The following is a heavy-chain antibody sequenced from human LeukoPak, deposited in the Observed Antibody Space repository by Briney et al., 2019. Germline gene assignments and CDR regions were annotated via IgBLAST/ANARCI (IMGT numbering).Heavy chain of an antibody. CDR3: ARHVPCVVVPAAFDG. D-gene: IGHD2-2*01. Sequence: PSETLSLTCTVSGGSISSSSYYWGWIRQPPGKGLEWIGSIYYSGSTYYNPSLKSRVTISVDTSKNQFSLKLSSVLAADTAVDYFARHVPCVVVPAAFDGWGQGTLVTVSS. CDR1: GGSISSSSYY. J-gene: IGHJ4*02. V-gene: IGHV4-39*01. CDR2: IYYSGST.